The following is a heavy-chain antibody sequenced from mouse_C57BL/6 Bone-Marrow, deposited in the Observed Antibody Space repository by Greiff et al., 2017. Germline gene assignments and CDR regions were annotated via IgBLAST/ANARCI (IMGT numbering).Heavy chain of an antibody. CDR1: GYTFTTYP. CDR3: ARSYGSSDYAMDY. Sequence: VKLMESGAELVKPGASVKMSCKASGYTFTTYPIEWMKQNHGKSLEWIGNFHPYNDDTKYNEKFKGKATLTVEKSSSTVYLELSRLTSDDSAVYYCARSYGSSDYAMDYWGQGTSVTVSS. J-gene: IGHJ4*01. D-gene: IGHD1-1*01. CDR2: FHPYNDDT. V-gene: IGHV1-47*01.